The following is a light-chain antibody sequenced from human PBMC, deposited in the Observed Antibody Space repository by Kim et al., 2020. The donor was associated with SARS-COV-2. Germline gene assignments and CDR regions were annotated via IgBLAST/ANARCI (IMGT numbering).Light chain of an antibody. J-gene: IGKJ1*01. Sequence: EIVLTQSPATLSLSPGERAILSCRASHSVGSNLAWYQQKPGQTPRLLISDASSRATGIPARFSGSGSGTDFTLTISSLEPEDFAVYYCQQRATWWTFGQGTKVDIK. CDR2: DAS. CDR1: HSVGSN. CDR3: QQRATWWT. V-gene: IGKV3-11*01.